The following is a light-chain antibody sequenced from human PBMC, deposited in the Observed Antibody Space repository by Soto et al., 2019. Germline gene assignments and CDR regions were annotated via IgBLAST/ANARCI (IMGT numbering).Light chain of an antibody. CDR3: QQYDNLLT. V-gene: IGKV1-33*01. CDR1: QGISNY. Sequence: DIQMTQSPSSLSASVGDRVTITCRASQGISNYLAWFQQKPGKAPKLLIYDASNLETGVPSRFSGSGSGTDFTFTISSLQPEDIATYYCQQYDNLLTFGGGTKVDIK. CDR2: DAS. J-gene: IGKJ4*01.